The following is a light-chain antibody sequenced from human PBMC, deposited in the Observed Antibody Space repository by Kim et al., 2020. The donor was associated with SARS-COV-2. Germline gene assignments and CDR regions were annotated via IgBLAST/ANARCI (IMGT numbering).Light chain of an antibody. J-gene: IGLJ3*02. CDR3: QSYDSNQSWV. CDR1: GSRSSHN. Sequence: GSRSSHNVQWVQQRPRRAPTTVIYEANQSPSGVPDRFSGSSDSSSNSASLTISGLKTEDEADYYCQSYDSNQSWVFGGGTKLTVL. V-gene: IGLV6-57*02. CDR2: EAN.